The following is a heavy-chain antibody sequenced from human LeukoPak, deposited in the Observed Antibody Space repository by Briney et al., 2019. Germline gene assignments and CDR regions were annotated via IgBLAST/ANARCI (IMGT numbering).Heavy chain of an antibody. V-gene: IGHV3-7*01. CDR3: ARAYRSWYSDY. D-gene: IGHD6-6*01. Sequence: GGSLRLSCAASGFTFSSNWMSWVRQAPGKGLEWVANIKQDGSEKYYVDSEKGRFTISRDNAKNSLYLQMNSLRAEDTAVYYCARAYRSWYSDYWGQGTLVTVSS. CDR2: IKQDGSEK. CDR1: GFTFSSNW. J-gene: IGHJ4*02.